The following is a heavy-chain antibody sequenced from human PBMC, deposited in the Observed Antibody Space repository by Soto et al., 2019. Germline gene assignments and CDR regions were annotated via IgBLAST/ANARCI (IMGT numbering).Heavy chain of an antibody. J-gene: IGHJ4*02. D-gene: IGHD2-15*01. Sequence: EVQLVESGGGSVQPGRSLRLSCAASGFTFDDYAMHWVRQAPGKGLEWVSGISWNSGSIGYADSVKGRFTISRDNAKNSLYLQMNSLRAEDTALYYCAKGQYCSGGSCHDYFDYWGQGTLVTVSS. CDR1: GFTFDDYA. V-gene: IGHV3-9*01. CDR3: AKGQYCSGGSCHDYFDY. CDR2: ISWNSGSI.